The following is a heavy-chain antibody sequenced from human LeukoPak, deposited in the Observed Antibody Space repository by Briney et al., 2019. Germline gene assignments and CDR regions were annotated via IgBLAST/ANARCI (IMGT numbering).Heavy chain of an antibody. D-gene: IGHD2-15*01. CDR2: IYYSGST. CDR3: ARGSQSLGYCSGGSCRAKIFDY. V-gene: IGHV4-30-4*01. CDR1: GGSISSGDYY. Sequence: KASQTLSLNCTGSGGSISSGDYYRSWIRQPPGKHLQRLGYIYYSGSTNYNPSLKNRVTISVDTSKNQFSLKLSSVTAADTAVYYCARGSQSLGYCSGGSCRAKIFDYWGQGTLVTVSS. J-gene: IGHJ4*02.